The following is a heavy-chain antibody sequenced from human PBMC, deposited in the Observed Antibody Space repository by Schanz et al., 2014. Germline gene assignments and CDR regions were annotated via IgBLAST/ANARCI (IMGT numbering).Heavy chain of an antibody. CDR1: GFTFSDYY. CDR3: ARDKGGLIPFDY. Sequence: EVQLVESGGGLVQPGGSLRLSCAASGFTFSDYYMNWIRQAPGKGLESVAKINPDGSVKNYVDSVKGRFTISRDNAKNSLYLQMNSLRAEDTAVYYCARDKGGLIPFDYWGQGTTVTVSS. V-gene: IGHV3-7*01. D-gene: IGHD2-15*01. J-gene: IGHJ4*03. CDR2: INPDGSVK.